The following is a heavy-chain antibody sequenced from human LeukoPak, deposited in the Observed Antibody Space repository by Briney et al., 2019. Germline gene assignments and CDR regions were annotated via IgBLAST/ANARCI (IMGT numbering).Heavy chain of an antibody. CDR1: GFTFSSYW. V-gene: IGHV3-7*01. Sequence: GGSLRLSCAASGFTFSSYWTSWVRQAPGKGLEWVANIKQDGSETYYVDSVKGRFTISRDNAKNSLYLQMNSLRAEDTAVYYCARGKLYYYDSSGYYSLDYWGQGTLVTVSS. CDR3: ARGKLYYYDSSGYYSLDY. J-gene: IGHJ4*02. CDR2: IKQDGSET. D-gene: IGHD3-22*01.